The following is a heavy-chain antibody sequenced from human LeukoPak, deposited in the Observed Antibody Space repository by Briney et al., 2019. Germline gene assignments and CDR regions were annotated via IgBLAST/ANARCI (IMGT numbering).Heavy chain of an antibody. CDR2: MTGPADTT. Sequence: PGGSLRLSCAASGFNFNNFATSWVRQAPGKGPEWLSAMTGPADTTYYAESVKGRFIISRDYSKSMVYLQMNSLRVEDTAIYYCAKGAEIDHWGQGTLVTVSS. J-gene: IGHJ4*02. V-gene: IGHV3-23*01. CDR3: AKGAEIDH. CDR1: GFNFNNFA.